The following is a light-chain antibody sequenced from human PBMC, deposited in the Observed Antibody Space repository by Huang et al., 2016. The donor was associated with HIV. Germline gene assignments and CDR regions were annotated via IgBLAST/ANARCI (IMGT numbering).Light chain of an antibody. CDR2: TAS. Sequence: EIQMTQSPSSLSASVGDTVTITCRESKNIDIYLNWYQQRPGKSPNLLIYTASSLQTCVPSRFSGSGSWTDFTLTIDSLQPEDFATYYCLQSYSMFRTFGQGTKLDFK. V-gene: IGKV1-39*01. CDR1: KNIDIY. J-gene: IGKJ2*01. CDR3: LQSYSMFRT.